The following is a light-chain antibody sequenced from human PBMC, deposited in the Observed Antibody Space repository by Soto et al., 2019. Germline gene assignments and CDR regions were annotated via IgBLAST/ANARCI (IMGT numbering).Light chain of an antibody. CDR3: QQYYSTPQT. Sequence: DIVMTQSPDSLAVSLGERATINCKSSQSVLYSSNNKNYLAWYQQKPGQPPKLLIYWASTRESGVPDRFSGRESGTDFTLTVSCLQAEDLAVYYCQQYYSTPQTFGRGTKVEIK. CDR1: QSVLYSSNNKNY. J-gene: IGKJ1*01. V-gene: IGKV4-1*01. CDR2: WAS.